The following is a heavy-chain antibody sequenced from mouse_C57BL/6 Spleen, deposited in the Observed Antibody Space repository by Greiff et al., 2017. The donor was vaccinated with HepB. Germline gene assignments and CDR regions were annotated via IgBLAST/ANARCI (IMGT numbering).Heavy chain of an antibody. CDR3: TREGLGYYGSRFAY. J-gene: IGHJ3*01. D-gene: IGHD1-1*01. Sequence: VQLQQSGAELVRPGASVTLSCKASGYTFTDYEMHWVKQTPVHGLEWIGAIDPETGGTAYNQKFKGKAILTADKSSSTAYMELRSLTSEDSAVYYCTREGLGYYGSRFAYWGQGTLVTVSA. CDR2: IDPETGGT. V-gene: IGHV1-15*01. CDR1: GYTFTDYE.